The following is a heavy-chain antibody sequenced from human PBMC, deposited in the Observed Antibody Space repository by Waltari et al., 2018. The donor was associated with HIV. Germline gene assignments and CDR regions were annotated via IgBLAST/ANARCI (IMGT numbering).Heavy chain of an antibody. D-gene: IGHD2-2*01. Sequence: ESGGGLVQPGGSLRLSCTASGFMFTSYWMSWVRQAPGKGLEWVANIKQDGSEKYYVDSVKGRFTISRDNAKNSLYLQMNSLRAEDTAMYYCATSRTFDYWGQGTLVTVSS. CDR2: IKQDGSEK. CDR1: GFMFTSYW. CDR3: ATSRTFDY. V-gene: IGHV3-7*01. J-gene: IGHJ4*02.